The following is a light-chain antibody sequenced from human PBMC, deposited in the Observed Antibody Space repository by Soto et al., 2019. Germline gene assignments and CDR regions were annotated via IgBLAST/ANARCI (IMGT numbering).Light chain of an antibody. CDR1: ESISRDY. CDR3: QQYGGVPYT. V-gene: IGKV3-20*01. CDR2: GAS. J-gene: IGKJ2*01. Sequence: ETALTQSPATLSLSPGQRATLSCRASESISRDYLAWYQQRLGQAPRLLIYGASSGATGIPDRFSGSGSGTDFTLTISRLEPEDFAIYYCQQYGGVPYTFGQGTKLEIK.